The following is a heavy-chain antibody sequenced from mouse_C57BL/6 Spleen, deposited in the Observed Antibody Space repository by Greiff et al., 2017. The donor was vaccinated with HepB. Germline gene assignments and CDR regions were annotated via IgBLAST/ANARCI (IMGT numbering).Heavy chain of an antibody. CDR3: ARSALLSFDY. V-gene: IGHV1-82*01. Sequence: VQLQESGPELVKPGASVKISCKASGYAFSSSWMNWVKQRPGKGLEWIGRIYPGDGDTNYNGKFKGKATLTADKSSSTAYMPLSSLTSEDSAVYFCARSALLSFDYWGQGTTLTVSS. J-gene: IGHJ2*01. CDR2: IYPGDGDT. CDR1: GYAFSSSW. D-gene: IGHD6-1*01.